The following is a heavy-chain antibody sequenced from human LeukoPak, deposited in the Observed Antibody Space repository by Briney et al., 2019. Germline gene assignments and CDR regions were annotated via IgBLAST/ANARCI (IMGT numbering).Heavy chain of an antibody. Sequence: GGSLRLSCAASGFTFSDYYMSWIRQAPGKGLEWVSYISSSSSYTNYADSVKGRFTISRDNAKNSLYLQMNSLRAEDTAVYYCAREAGTRPAFLDYWGQGTLVTVSS. J-gene: IGHJ4*02. CDR1: GFTFSDYY. V-gene: IGHV3-11*05. D-gene: IGHD6-19*01. CDR2: ISSSSSYT. CDR3: AREAGTRPAFLDY.